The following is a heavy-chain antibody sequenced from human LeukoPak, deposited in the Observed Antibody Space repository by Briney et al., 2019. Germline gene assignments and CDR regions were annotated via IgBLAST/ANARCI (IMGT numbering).Heavy chain of an antibody. D-gene: IGHD6-19*01. J-gene: IGHJ4*02. CDR2: IIPIFGTA. Sequence: SVKVSCKASGGTFSSYAISWVRQAPGQGVEWMGGIIPIFGTANYAQKFQGRVTITADESTSTAYMELSSLRSEDTAVYYCAREGGQWLAIDYWGQGTLVTVSS. V-gene: IGHV1-69*13. CDR3: AREGGQWLAIDY. CDR1: GGTFSSYA.